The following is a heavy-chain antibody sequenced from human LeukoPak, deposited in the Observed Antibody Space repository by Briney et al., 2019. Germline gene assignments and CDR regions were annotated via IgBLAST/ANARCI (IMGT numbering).Heavy chain of an antibody. CDR1: GFTFDDYG. Sequence: GGSLRLSCAASGFTFDDYGMSWVRQAPGKGLEWVSGINWNGGSTGYADSVKGRLTISRDKAKNSLYLQMNSLRAEDTALYFCARDLVSGMYSDPPYYFDYWGQGTLVTVSS. D-gene: IGHD1-26*01. CDR2: INWNGGST. J-gene: IGHJ4*02. V-gene: IGHV3-20*04. CDR3: ARDLVSGMYSDPPYYFDY.